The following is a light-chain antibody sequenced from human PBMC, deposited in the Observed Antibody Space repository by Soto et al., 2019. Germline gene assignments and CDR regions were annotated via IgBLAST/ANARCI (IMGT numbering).Light chain of an antibody. CDR3: QQRYNCPIT. CDR2: DAS. J-gene: IGKJ5*01. V-gene: IGKV3-11*01. CDR1: QSVGSF. Sequence: EIVLTQSPATLSLSPGERATLSCRASQSVGSFLAWYQQKPGQAPRLLIYDASNRATGIPARFSGSGSGTDFTLTISSLEPEDFAVYYCQQRYNCPITFGQGTRLEIK.